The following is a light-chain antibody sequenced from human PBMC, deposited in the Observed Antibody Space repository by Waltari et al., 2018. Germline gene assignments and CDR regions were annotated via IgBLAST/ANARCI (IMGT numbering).Light chain of an antibody. Sequence: DIQMTQSPSTLSASVGDRVTITCRASQSISTWLAWYQQKPGKAPKLLIYKASSLESGVPSRFSGSGSGTEFTLTISSPQPDDFATYYYQQYKSYPYTFGQGTKLEIK. J-gene: IGKJ2*01. CDR2: KAS. V-gene: IGKV1-5*03. CDR1: QSISTW. CDR3: QQYKSYPYT.